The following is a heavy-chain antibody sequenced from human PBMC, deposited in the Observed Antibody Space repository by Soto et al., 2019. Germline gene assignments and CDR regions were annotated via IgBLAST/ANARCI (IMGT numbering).Heavy chain of an antibody. J-gene: IGHJ4*02. CDR1: GFTFSSYG. Sequence: GGSLRLSCAASGFTFSSYGMHWVRQAPGKGLEWVAVIWYDGSNKYYADSVKGRFTISRDNSKNTLYLQMNSLRAEDTAVYYCARDLRYNWIYYFDYWGQGTLVTVSS. D-gene: IGHD1-20*01. CDR2: IWYDGSNK. CDR3: ARDLRYNWIYYFDY. V-gene: IGHV3-33*01.